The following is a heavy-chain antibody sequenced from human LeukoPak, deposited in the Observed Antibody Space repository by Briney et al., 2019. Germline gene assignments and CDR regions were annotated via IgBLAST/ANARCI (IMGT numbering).Heavy chain of an antibody. Sequence: PGRSLRLSCAASGLTFSSFCMHWVRQAPGKGLVWVSRIKSDGSSTSYADSLKGRFTISRDNAKNTLYLQMNSLRAEDTAVYYCARDYYGSGSYWGEGTLVTVSS. J-gene: IGHJ4*02. D-gene: IGHD3-10*01. V-gene: IGHV3-74*01. CDR1: GLTFSSFC. CDR3: ARDYYGSGSY. CDR2: IKSDGSST.